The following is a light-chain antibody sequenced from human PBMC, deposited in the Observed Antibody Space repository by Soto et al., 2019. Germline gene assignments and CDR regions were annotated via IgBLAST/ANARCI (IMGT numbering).Light chain of an antibody. V-gene: IGLV2-14*01. CDR2: DVS. Sequence: QSALTQPASVSGSPGQSITISCTGTSSDVGGYNYVSWYQQHPGKAPKLMIYDVSNRPSGVSNRFSGSKSGNTASLTISGLQAEDEADYYCSSYTSSSTPVFVTGTMVTVL. CDR1: SSDVGGYNY. J-gene: IGLJ1*01. CDR3: SSYTSSSTPV.